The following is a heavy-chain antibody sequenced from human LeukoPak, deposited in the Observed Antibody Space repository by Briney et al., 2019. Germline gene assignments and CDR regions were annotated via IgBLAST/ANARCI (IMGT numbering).Heavy chain of an antibody. CDR3: ARDPSSSYPLDY. D-gene: IGHD6-6*01. CDR2: INPNSGGT. J-gene: IGHJ4*02. V-gene: IGHV1-2*02. Sequence: ASVKVSCKASGYTFTGYYMHWVRQAPGQGLDWMGWINPNSGGTNYAQKFQGRVTMTRDTSISTAYMELSRLRSDDTAVYYCARDPSSSYPLDYWGQGTLVTVSS. CDR1: GYTFTGYY.